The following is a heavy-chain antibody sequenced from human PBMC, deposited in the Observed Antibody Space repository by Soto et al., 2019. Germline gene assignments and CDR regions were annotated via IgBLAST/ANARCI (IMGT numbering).Heavy chain of an antibody. D-gene: IGHD6-13*01. CDR3: ARDLPGIAAAGTKDY. Sequence: ASVKVSCKASGYTFTGYYMHWVRQAPGQGLEWMGWINPNSGGTNYAQKFQGRVTMTRDTSISTAYMELSRLRSDDTAVYYCARDLPGIAAAGTKDYWGQGTLVTV. V-gene: IGHV1-2*02. CDR1: GYTFTGYY. J-gene: IGHJ4*02. CDR2: INPNSGGT.